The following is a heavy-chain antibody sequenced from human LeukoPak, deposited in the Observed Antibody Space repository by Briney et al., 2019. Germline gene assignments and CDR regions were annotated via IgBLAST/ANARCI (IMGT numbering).Heavy chain of an antibody. Sequence: ASVKVSCKASGYTFTSYGITWVRQAPGQGLEWMGWISAHNGDTNFAQKLQGRVTMTTDTSTSTAYMELKSLRSDDMAVYYCARSGSYGVTDYWGQGTLVTVSS. CDR2: ISAHNGDT. V-gene: IGHV1-18*03. J-gene: IGHJ4*02. CDR1: GYTFTSYG. CDR3: ARSGSYGVTDY. D-gene: IGHD1-26*01.